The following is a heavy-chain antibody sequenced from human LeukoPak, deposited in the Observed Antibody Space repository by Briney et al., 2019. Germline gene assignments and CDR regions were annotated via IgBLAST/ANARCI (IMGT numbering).Heavy chain of an antibody. D-gene: IGHD5-18*01. CDR2: LYYSGST. CDR3: ASRLGYSYGTDAFDI. J-gene: IGHJ3*02. CDR1: GGSISSYY. V-gene: IGHV4-59*08. Sequence: PSETLSLTCTVSGGSISSYYWSWIRQPPGKGLEWIAYLYYSGSTNYNPSLKGRVTISVDTSKNQFFLKLSSVSAADTAVYYCASRLGYSYGTDAFDIWGQGTMVTVSS.